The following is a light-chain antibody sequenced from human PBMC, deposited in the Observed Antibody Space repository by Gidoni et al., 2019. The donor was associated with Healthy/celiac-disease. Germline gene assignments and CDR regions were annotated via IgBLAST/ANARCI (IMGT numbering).Light chain of an antibody. CDR2: QDS. V-gene: IGLV3-1*01. J-gene: IGLJ3*02. CDR3: QAWDSSTSPWV. Sequence: SYELTQPPSVSVSPGQTASLTCSGDKLGDKYACWYQQKPGQSPVLVIYQDSKRPSGIPERFSGSNSGNTATLTISGTQAMDEADYYCQAWDSSTSPWVFGGGTKLTVL. CDR1: KLGDKY.